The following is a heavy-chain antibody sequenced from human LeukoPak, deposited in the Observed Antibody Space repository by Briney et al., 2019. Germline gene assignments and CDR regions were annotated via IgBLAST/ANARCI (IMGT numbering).Heavy chain of an antibody. V-gene: IGHV1-69*05. CDR2: IIPIFGTA. D-gene: IGHD2-2*01. CDR1: GGSFSSYV. CDR3: ATSGGHCSSTSCSTFDP. Sequence: SVNVSYKGSGGSFSSYVISWVRQAPGQGLEWMGRIIPIFGTANYAQKFQGRVTITTDDSTSTAYMELSSLRSEDTAVYHCATSGGHCSSTSCSTFDPWGQGTLVTVS. J-gene: IGHJ5*02.